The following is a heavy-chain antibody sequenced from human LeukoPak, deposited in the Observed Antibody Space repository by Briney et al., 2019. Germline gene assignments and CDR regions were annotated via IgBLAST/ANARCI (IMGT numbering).Heavy chain of an antibody. J-gene: IGHJ4*02. Sequence: ASVKVSCKASGYTFTSYAMHWVRQAPGQRLEWMGWSNAGNGNTKYSQEFQGRVTITRDTSASTAYMELSSLRSDDTAVYYCAREWELLTLYYFDYWGQGTLVTVSS. CDR3: AREWELLTLYYFDY. V-gene: IGHV1-3*02. CDR1: GYTFTSYA. D-gene: IGHD1-26*01. CDR2: SNAGNGNT.